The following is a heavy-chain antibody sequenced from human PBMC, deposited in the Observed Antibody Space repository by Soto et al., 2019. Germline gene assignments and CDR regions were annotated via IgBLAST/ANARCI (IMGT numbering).Heavy chain of an antibody. CDR1: GFTFSSYW. J-gene: IGHJ3*01. CDR2: INRDGSST. V-gene: IGHV3-74*02. D-gene: IGHD3-16*01. CDR3: ARGWGGGDL. Sequence: EVQLVESGGGLVQPGGPLRLSCAASGFTFSSYWMHWVRQGPGKGLVWVARINRDGSSTNYADSVKGRFTISRDNAKNMLYLQMNSLRAEETAVYYCARGWGGGDLWGQGTMVTVSS.